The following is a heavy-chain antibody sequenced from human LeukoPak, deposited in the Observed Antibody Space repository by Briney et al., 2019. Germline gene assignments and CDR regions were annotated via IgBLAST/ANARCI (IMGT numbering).Heavy chain of an antibody. V-gene: IGHV1-18*01. CDR1: GYTFTSYG. Sequence: GASVKVSCKASGYTFTSYGISWVRQAPGQGLEWMGWISAYNGNTNYAQKFQGRVTITRNTSISTAYMELSSLRSEDTAVYYCARGVAADFDYWGQGTLVTVSS. CDR3: ARGVAADFDY. D-gene: IGHD6-13*01. J-gene: IGHJ4*02. CDR2: ISAYNGNT.